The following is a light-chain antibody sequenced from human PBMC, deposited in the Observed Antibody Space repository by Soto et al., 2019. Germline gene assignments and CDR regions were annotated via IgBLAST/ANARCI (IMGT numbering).Light chain of an antibody. CDR2: DAS. CDR1: QSISSW. J-gene: IGKJ1*01. CDR3: QKYNSYLWT. V-gene: IGKV1-5*01. Sequence: DIQMTQSPSTLSASVGDRVTNTCRASQSISSWLAWYQQKPGKAPKLLIYDASSLESGFPSRFSGSGSGTEFTLTISSLQPDDFATYYCQKYNSYLWTFGQGTKVDIK.